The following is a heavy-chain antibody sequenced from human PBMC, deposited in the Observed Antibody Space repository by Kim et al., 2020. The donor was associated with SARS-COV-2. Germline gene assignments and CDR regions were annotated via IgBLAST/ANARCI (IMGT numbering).Heavy chain of an antibody. D-gene: IGHD2-8*01. CDR2: ISSSGGTM. CDR3: AREWYNWFAP. Sequence: GGSLRLSCATSGFTFSDYYMTWMRQAAGKGLEWVSYISSSGGTMYYADSVKGRFTISRDNAKNSLYLQMNRLRAEDTAVYYCAREWYNWFAPWGQGTLVT. CDR1: GFTFSDYY. J-gene: IGHJ5*02. V-gene: IGHV3-11*01.